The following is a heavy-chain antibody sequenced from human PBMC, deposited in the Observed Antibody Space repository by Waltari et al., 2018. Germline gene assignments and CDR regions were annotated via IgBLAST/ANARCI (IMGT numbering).Heavy chain of an antibody. J-gene: IGHJ4*02. D-gene: IGHD2-2*01. CDR1: GFTFSSYG. Sequence: QVQLVESGGGVVQPGRSLRLSCAASGFTFSSYGMPWVRQAPGKGLEWVAVIWYDGSNEYYADSVKGRFTISRDNSKNTLYLQMNSLRAEDTAVYYCARDFSSTGSFDYWGQGTLVTVSS. CDR2: IWYDGSNE. V-gene: IGHV3-33*01. CDR3: ARDFSSTGSFDY.